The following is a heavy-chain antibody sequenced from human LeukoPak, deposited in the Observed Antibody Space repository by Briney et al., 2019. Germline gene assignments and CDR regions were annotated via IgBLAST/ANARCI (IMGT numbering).Heavy chain of an antibody. CDR3: ARAHLSGDIVVVPAATPGFFDP. J-gene: IGHJ5*02. V-gene: IGHV4-34*01. CDR1: GGSFSGYY. CDR2: INHSGST. D-gene: IGHD2-2*01. Sequence: SETLSLTCAVYGGSFSGYYWSWIRQPPGKGLEWIGEINHSGSTNYNPSLKSRVTISVDTSKNQFSLKLSSVTAADTAVYYCARAHLSGDIVVVPAATPGFFDPWGQGTLVTVSS.